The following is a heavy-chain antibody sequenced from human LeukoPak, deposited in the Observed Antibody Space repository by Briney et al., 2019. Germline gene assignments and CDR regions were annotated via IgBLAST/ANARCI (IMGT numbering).Heavy chain of an antibody. Sequence: GGSLRLSCAASGFTFHNYWMTWVRQAPGKGLEWVATIRGDGNENFHVDSVKGRFTISRDNANNSLHLQMNSLRVDDTAVYYCARDRSYYGDAYDIWGHGTLVTMSS. D-gene: IGHD1-26*01. J-gene: IGHJ3*02. CDR3: ARDRSYYGDAYDI. V-gene: IGHV3-7*01. CDR2: IRGDGNEN. CDR1: GFTFHNYW.